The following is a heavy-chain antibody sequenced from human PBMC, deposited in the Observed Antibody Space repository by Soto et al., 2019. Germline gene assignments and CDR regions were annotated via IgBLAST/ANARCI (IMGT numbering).Heavy chain of an antibody. V-gene: IGHV4-34*08. J-gene: IGHJ6*04. Sequence: SLTLSLTCSVNGGTFSGYSWSWIRLPPGKGLEWIGEINHRGSTNYNPSSMRRVTISVDTSKNKFSLPLRSLTVADTAVYYCGARRFGEYRDGMDVWGEGTTVTVSS. CDR1: GGTFSGYS. CDR2: INHRGST. CDR3: GARRFGEYRDGMDV. D-gene: IGHD3-10*01.